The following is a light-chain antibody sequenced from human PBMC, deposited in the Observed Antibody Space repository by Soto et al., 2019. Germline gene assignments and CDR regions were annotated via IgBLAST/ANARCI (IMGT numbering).Light chain of an antibody. J-gene: IGKJ2*01. CDR2: DAS. CDR1: QSVSSY. CDR3: QQRSNWPPLT. Sequence: ETVLTQSPATLSLSPGERATLSCRASQSVSSYLAWYQQRPGQAPRHLIYDASNRATGIPARFSGSGSGTDFTLTISSLEPEDFAVYYCQQRSNWPPLTFGPGTKLEIK. V-gene: IGKV3-11*01.